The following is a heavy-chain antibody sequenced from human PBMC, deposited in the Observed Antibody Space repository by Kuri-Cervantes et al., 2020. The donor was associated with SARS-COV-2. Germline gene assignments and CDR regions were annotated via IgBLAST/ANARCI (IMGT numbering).Heavy chain of an antibody. CDR3: ARDRVVPGGYYYYGMDV. CDR2: IIPIFGTA. J-gene: IGHJ6*02. Sequence: SVKVSCKASGGTFSSYAISWVRQAPGQGLEWMGGIIPIFGTANYAQKFQGRVTITADESTSTAYMELSSLRSEDTAVYYCARDRVVPGGYYYYGMDVWGQGTTVTVSS. D-gene: IGHD2-15*01. CDR1: GGTFSSYA. V-gene: IGHV1-69*13.